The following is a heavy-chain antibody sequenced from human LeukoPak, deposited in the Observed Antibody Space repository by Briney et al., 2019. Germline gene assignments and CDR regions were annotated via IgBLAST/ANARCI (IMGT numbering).Heavy chain of an antibody. CDR3: ARGGYSYGYDAFDI. V-gene: IGHV3-48*04. Sequence: GGSLRLSCAASGFTFSSYSMNWVRQAPGRGLEWVPYISSSSSPRYYADSVKGRFTISRDNAKNSLYLQMNSLRAEDTAVYYCARGGYSYGYDAFDIWGQGTMVTVSS. CDR1: GFTFSSYS. D-gene: IGHD5-18*01. J-gene: IGHJ3*02. CDR2: ISSSSSPR.